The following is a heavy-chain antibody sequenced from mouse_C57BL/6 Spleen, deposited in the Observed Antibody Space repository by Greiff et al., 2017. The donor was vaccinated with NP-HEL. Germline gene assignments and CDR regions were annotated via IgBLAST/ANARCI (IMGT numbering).Heavy chain of an antibody. CDR2: ISSGGSYT. J-gene: IGHJ1*03. CDR1: GFTFSSYG. CDR3: ARITGTGYFDV. Sequence: EVQLVESGGDLVKPGGSLKLSCAASGFTFSSYGMSWVRQTPDKRLEWVATISSGGSYTYYPDSVKGRFTISRDNAKNTLYLQMSSLKSEDTAMYYCARITGTGYFDVWGTGTTVTVSS. V-gene: IGHV5-6*01. D-gene: IGHD4-1*01.